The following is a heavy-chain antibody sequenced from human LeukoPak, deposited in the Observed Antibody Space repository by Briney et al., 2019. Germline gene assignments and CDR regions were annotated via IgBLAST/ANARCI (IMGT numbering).Heavy chain of an antibody. Sequence: SETLSLTCAVYGGSFSGYYWSWIRQPPGKGLEWIGKINHSGSTNYNPSLKSRVTISVDTSKNQFSLKLSSVTAADTAVYYCAGAAYDSSGYYLPRMYYFDYWGQGTLVTVSS. J-gene: IGHJ4*02. V-gene: IGHV4-34*01. CDR1: GGSFSGYY. CDR2: INHSGST. D-gene: IGHD3-22*01. CDR3: AGAAYDSSGYYLPRMYYFDY.